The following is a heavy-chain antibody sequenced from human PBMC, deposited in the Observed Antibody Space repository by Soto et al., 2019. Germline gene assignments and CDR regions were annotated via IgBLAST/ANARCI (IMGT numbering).Heavy chain of an antibody. CDR2: MSSSGVTV. CDR3: PRNTISEAGADYYGLDV. Sequence: GGSLRLSCAGSGFTFSDYYMSWIRQAPGKGLEWVSYMSSSGVTVFYADSVKGRFTISRDNAKNSLYLQMYSLRAEDSAVYYCPRNTISEAGADYYGLDVWGQGTTVTVYS. J-gene: IGHJ6*02. D-gene: IGHD6-13*01. V-gene: IGHV3-11*01. CDR1: GFTFSDYY.